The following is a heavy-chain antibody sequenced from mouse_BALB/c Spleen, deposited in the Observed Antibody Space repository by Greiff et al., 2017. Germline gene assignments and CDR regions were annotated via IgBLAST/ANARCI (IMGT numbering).Heavy chain of an antibody. CDR2: INSNGGST. V-gene: IGHV5-6-3*01. D-gene: IGHD1-1*01. CDR3: ARDNYGSSWYFDV. Sequence: EVKVVESGGGLVQPGGSLKLSCAASGFTFSSYGMSWVRQTPDKRLELVATINSNGGSTYYPDSVKGRFTISRDNAKNTLYLQMSSLKSEDTAMYYCARDNYGSSWYFDVWGAGTTVTVSS. J-gene: IGHJ1*01. CDR1: GFTFSSYG.